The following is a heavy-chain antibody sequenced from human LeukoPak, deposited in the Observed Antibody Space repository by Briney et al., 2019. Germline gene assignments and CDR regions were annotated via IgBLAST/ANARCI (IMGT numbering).Heavy chain of an antibody. CDR3: AKAAGALGGYDPFDY. CDR1: GFTVSSNY. D-gene: IGHD5-12*01. V-gene: IGHV3-53*01. CDR2: IYSGGTT. Sequence: GGSLRLSCAASGFTVSSNYMSWVRQPPGKGLEWVSVIYSGGTTFYADSVKGRFTISRDNSKNTLYLQMNSLRAEDTAVYYCAKAAGALGGYDPFDYWGQGTLVTVSS. J-gene: IGHJ4*02.